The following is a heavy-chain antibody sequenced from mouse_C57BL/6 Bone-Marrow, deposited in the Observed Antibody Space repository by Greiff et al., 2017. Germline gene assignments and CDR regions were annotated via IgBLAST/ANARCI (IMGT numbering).Heavy chain of an antibody. V-gene: IGHV1-7*01. CDR1: GYTFTSYW. D-gene: IGHD1-1*01. CDR3: ARRRRVYYGSSYEVYFDY. J-gene: IGHJ2*01. Sequence: VQLQQSGAELAKPGASVKLSCQASGYTFTSYWMHWVKQRPGQGLEWIGYINPSSGYTKYTQKFKDRATFTPAKSPTTAYMPLRNLPYEDTAVYYCARRRRVYYGSSYEVYFDYWGQGTTLTVSS. CDR2: INPSSGYT.